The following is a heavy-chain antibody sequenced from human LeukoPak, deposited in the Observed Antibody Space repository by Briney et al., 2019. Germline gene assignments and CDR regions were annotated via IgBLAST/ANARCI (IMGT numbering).Heavy chain of an antibody. Sequence: GGSLRLSCAASGVTFSNHAMTWVRQAPGKGLEWVSSISGSGGSIYYADSVKGRFTISRDNSKNTLYLQMNSLRAEDTAVYYCASPLTFDSCISWGQGILVTVSS. D-gene: IGHD3-22*01. CDR2: ISGSGGSI. V-gene: IGHV3-23*01. CDR3: ASPLTFDSCIS. J-gene: IGHJ4*02. CDR1: GVTFSNHA.